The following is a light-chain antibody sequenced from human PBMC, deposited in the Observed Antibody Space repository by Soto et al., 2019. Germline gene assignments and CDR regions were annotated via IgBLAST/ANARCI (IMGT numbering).Light chain of an antibody. CDR3: KQRSNWPRNT. Sequence: EIVLTQSPATVSLSPGERATLSCRASQTVSRHLAWYQQKPGQAPRLLIYDISNRDTGIPARFSGSGSGTDFTLPISSLEPEDSAVYYCKQRSNWPRNTFGQGTKLEIK. V-gene: IGKV3-11*01. CDR2: DIS. CDR1: QTVSRH. J-gene: IGKJ2*01.